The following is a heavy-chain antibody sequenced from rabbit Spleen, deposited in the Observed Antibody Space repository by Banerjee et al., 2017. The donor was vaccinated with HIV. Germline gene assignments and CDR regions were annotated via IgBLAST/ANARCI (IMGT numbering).Heavy chain of an antibody. CDR2: IYNGDGST. CDR1: GVSFSDKD. D-gene: IGHD5-1*01. CDR3: ARDLVGVIGWNFYL. Sequence: EQLEESGGGLVKPEGSLTLTCKASGVSFSDKDVMCWVRQAPGKGPEWIACIYNGDGSTYYASWVNGRFTISRSTSLNTVTLQMTSLTAADTATYFCARDLVGVIGWNFYLWGQGTLVTVS. J-gene: IGHJ4*01. V-gene: IGHV1S47*01.